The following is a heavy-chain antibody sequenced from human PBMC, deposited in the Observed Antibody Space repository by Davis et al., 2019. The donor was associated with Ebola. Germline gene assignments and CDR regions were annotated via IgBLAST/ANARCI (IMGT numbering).Heavy chain of an antibody. D-gene: IGHD6-13*01. CDR2: ISAYNGNT. V-gene: IGHV1-18*01. CDR1: GYTFTSYG. CDR3: ARDRKIAAAGKGPYDY. J-gene: IGHJ4*02. Sequence: AASVKVSCKASGYTFTSYGISWVRQAPGQGLEWMGWISAYNGNTNYAQKLQGRVTMTTDTSTSTAYMELRSLRSDDTAVYYCARDRKIAAAGKGPYDYWGQGTLVTVSS.